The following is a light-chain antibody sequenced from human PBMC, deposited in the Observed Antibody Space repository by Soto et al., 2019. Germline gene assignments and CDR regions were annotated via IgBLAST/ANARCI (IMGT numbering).Light chain of an antibody. J-gene: IGKJ2*01. Sequence: EVVMTQSPATLSVSPGDRATLSCRASQSVDTNVAWYQQKPGQAPRLLVHGASTRATGVPARFTGIGSGTDFTLTISGLQSDDFAVYYCQQYYNWPPYTFVQGTKLQIK. V-gene: IGKV3-15*01. CDR1: QSVDTN. CDR2: GAS. CDR3: QQYYNWPPYT.